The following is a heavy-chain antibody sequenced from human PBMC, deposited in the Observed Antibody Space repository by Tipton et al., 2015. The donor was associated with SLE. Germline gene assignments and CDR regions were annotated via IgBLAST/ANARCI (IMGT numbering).Heavy chain of an antibody. CDR3: ARRPGYSSSWYDWYFDL. J-gene: IGHJ2*01. D-gene: IGHD6-13*01. Sequence: TLSLTCTVSGGSISSSSYSWGWIRQPPGKGLEWIGSIYYSGRTYYNPSLKSRVTISVDTSKNQFSLKLSSVTAADTAVYYCARRPGYSSSWYDWYFDLWGRGTLVTVSS. V-gene: IGHV4-39*07. CDR1: GGSISSSSYS. CDR2: IYYSGRT.